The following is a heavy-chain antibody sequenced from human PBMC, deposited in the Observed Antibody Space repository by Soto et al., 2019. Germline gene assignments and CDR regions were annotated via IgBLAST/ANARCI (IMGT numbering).Heavy chain of an antibody. Sequence: QVQVKESGPGLVEPSGTLSLTCAVSGGSFSSRNWWSWVRQSPGKGLEWIAEISHSGSTNYNPSLKSRVSISIDNSKNEISLILRFVTAADTAVYYCARLVGATYFDFWGQGTPVTVSS. CDR1: GGSFSSRNW. CDR3: ARLVGATYFDF. V-gene: IGHV4-4*02. CDR2: ISHSGST. J-gene: IGHJ4*02. D-gene: IGHD1-26*01.